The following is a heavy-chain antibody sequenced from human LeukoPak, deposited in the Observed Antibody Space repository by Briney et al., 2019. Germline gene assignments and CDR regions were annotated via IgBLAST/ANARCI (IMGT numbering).Heavy chain of an antibody. CDR3: ARVTAVGIRGLHY. D-gene: IGHD3-10*01. CDR2: INPKSGGA. J-gene: IGHJ4*02. CDR1: GYIFTDYY. Sequence: ASVKVSCKASGYIFTDYYMHWVRQAPGQGPEWMGWINPKSGGANYAQKFQGRVTKTWDTSTSTASMELSSLRSDDTAVFYCARVTAVGIRGLHYWGQGTLVTVSS. V-gene: IGHV1-2*02.